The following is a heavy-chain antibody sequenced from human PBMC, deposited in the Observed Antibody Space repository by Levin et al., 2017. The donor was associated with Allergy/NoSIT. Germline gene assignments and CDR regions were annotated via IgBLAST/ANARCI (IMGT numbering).Heavy chain of an antibody. J-gene: IGHJ6*03. V-gene: IGHV4-39*01. CDR2: IYYSGST. CDR1: GGSLSSNTHY. Sequence: PSETLSLTCTVSGGSLSSNTHYWGWIRQPPGKGLEWIATIYYSGSTYYNPSLKSRVTISVDTSKNQFSLKLSSVTAADTAVYYCARHESAPPDYYYMDVWGKGTTVTVSS. CDR3: ARHESAPPDYYYMDV.